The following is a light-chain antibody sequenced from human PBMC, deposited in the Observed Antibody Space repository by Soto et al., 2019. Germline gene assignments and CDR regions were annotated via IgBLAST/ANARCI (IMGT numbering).Light chain of an antibody. V-gene: IGLV2-11*01. CDR3: CSYAGSYPLMG. CDR1: SSDVGGYNY. CDR2: DVS. J-gene: IGLJ1*01. Sequence: QSVLTQPRSVSGSPGQSVTISCTGTSSDVGGYNYVSWYQQHPGKAPKLMIYDVSKRPSGVPDRFSGSKSGNTASLTIPGLQAEDEADYYCCSYAGSYPLMGFGTGTKVTVL.